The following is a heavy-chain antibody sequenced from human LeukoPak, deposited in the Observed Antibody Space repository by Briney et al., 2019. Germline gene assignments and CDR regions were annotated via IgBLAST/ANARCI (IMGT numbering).Heavy chain of an antibody. D-gene: IGHD3-22*01. J-gene: IGHJ4*02. CDR1: GFTFRSYG. CDR2: IQNDGSNE. Sequence: GGSLRLSCAASGFTFRSYGMHWVRQAPGKGLEWVAYIQNDGSNEQYADSVKGRFSISRDSSKNILYLQMNSLRAEDTAVYYCAKPSTVYYDSSGYYLIPFDYWGQGTLVTVSS. CDR3: AKPSTVYYDSSGYYLIPFDY. V-gene: IGHV3-30*02.